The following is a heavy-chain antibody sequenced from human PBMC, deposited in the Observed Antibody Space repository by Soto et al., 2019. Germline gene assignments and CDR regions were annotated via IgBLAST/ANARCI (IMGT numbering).Heavy chain of an antibody. CDR3: ARTSRFDS. Sequence: PSETLSLTCAVSVGSISSGGYSWSWVRQPPGKGLEWIGYIYHSGSTYYNPSLKSRVTISVDTSKNQFSLKLSSVTAADTAVYNCARTSRFDSWGQGTLVTVSS. CDR2: IYHSGST. J-gene: IGHJ4*02. V-gene: IGHV4-30-2*01. CDR1: VGSISSGGYS. D-gene: IGHD6-6*01.